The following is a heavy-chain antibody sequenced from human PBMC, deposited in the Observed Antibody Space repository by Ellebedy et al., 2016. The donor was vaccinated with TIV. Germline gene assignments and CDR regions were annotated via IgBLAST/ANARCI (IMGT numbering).Heavy chain of an antibody. J-gene: IGHJ4*02. CDR1: GYTFTSYY. V-gene: IGHV1-46*01. D-gene: IGHD2-2*01. Sequence: AASVKVSCKASGYTFTSYYMHWVRQAPGQGLEWMGIINLSGGSTCYAQKFQGRVTMTRDTSTSTVFMELSSLRSEDTAVYYCAREGTSGALDYWGQGTLVTVSS. CDR2: INLSGGST. CDR3: AREGTSGALDY.